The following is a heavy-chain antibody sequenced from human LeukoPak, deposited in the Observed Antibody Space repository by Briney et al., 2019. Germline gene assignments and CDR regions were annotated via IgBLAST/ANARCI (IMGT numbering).Heavy chain of an antibody. J-gene: IGHJ4*02. CDR1: GFTFSSYA. CDR2: ISYDGNNK. Sequence: PGGSLRLSCAASGFTFSSYAMYWVRQAPGKGLEWVAVISYDGNNKYYADSVKGRFTISRDNSKNTLYMQMNSLRAEDAAVYYCARVWGVYRSGGSCLSYSVDYWGQGTLVTVSS. D-gene: IGHD2-15*01. CDR3: ARVWGVYRSGGSCLSYSVDY. V-gene: IGHV3-30-3*01.